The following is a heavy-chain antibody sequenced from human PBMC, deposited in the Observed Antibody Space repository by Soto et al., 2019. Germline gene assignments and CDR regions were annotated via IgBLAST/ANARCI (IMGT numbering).Heavy chain of an antibody. CDR1: GYTFTSYA. CDR2: INPNSGGT. Sequence: ASVKVSCKASGYTFTSYAIYWVRQAPGQGLEWMGWINPNSGGTNYAQKFQGWVTMTRDTSISTAYMELSRLRSDDTAVYYCARDLIDSRDHYYGMDVWGQGTTVTVYS. V-gene: IGHV1-2*04. J-gene: IGHJ6*02. D-gene: IGHD6-13*01. CDR3: ARDLIDSRDHYYGMDV.